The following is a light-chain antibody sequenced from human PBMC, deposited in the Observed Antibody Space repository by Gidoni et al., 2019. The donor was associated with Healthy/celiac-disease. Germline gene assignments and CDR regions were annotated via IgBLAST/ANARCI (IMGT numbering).Light chain of an antibody. CDR1: SSDVGGYNF. Sequence: QYALTQPASVSGSPVQSITISCTGTSSDVGGYNFVSWYQHHPGKAPKLMIYDVVNRPSGVSNRLSGSKSGNTASLTISGLQAEDEADYYCSSYTSSSTLVVFGGGTKLTVL. J-gene: IGLJ2*01. CDR3: SSYTSSSTLVV. CDR2: DVV. V-gene: IGLV2-14*03.